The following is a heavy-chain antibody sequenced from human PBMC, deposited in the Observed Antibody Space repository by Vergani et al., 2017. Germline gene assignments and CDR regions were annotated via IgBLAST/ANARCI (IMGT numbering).Heavy chain of an antibody. CDR1: GGSFSGYY. CDR2: INHSGST. D-gene: IGHD5-18*01. Sequence: QVQLQQWGAGLLQPSETLSLTCAVYGGSFSGYYWSWIRQPPGKGLEWIGEINHSGSTNYNPSLKSRVTISVDTSKNQFSLKLSSVTAADTAVYYCARGPKRGYSYGNRAFDIWGQGTMVTVSS. J-gene: IGHJ3*02. V-gene: IGHV4-34*01. CDR3: ARGPKRGYSYGNRAFDI.